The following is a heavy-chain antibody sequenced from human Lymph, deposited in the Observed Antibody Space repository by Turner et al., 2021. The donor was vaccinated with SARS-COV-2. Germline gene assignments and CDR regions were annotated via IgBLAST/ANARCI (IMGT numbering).Heavy chain of an antibody. CDR1: GFPFSSYA. D-gene: IGHD6-25*01. CDR2: ISYDGSNK. V-gene: IGHV3-30-3*01. CDR3: ARDVGAARDY. J-gene: IGHJ4*02. Sequence: QVQLVESGGVVVQPGRSLRPSCAASGFPFSSYAMHWVRQAPGKGLEWVELISYDGSNKDYADSVKGRFTISRDNSKNTLYLQMNSLRAEDTAVYYCARDVGAARDYWGQGTLVTVSS.